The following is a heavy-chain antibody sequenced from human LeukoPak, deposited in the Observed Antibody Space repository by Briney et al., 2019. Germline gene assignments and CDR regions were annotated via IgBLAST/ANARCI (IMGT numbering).Heavy chain of an antibody. D-gene: IGHD6-6*01. CDR3: ARGLAARRGAFDI. CDR2: ISSSSYSI. Sequence: GGSLRLSCAASGISIDDYTMNWVRQAPGKGLEWVSSISSSSYSIYYTDSVKGRFTISRDNAKNLLYLQMNSLRAEDTAVYYCARGLAARRGAFDIWGQGTMVTVSS. J-gene: IGHJ3*02. V-gene: IGHV3-48*01. CDR1: GISIDDYT.